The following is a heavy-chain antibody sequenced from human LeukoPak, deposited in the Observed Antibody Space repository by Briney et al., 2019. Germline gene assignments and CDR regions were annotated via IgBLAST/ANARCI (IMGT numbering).Heavy chain of an antibody. Sequence: SETLSLTCIVSGGSISSYYWSWIRQPPGKGLEWIGYIYYSGSTNYNPSLKSRVTISVDTSKNQFSLKLSSVTAADTAVYYCASSSNDYYYYGMDVWGQGTTVTVSS. CDR3: ASSSNDYYYYGMDV. V-gene: IGHV4-59*01. J-gene: IGHJ6*02. CDR1: GGSISSYY. CDR2: IYYSGST.